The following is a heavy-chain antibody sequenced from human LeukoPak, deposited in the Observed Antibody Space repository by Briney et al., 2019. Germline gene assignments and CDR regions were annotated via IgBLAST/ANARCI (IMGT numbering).Heavy chain of an antibody. V-gene: IGHV3-49*03. Sequence: PGGSLRLSCTASGFTFGDYAMSWFRQAPGKGLEWVGFIRSKAYGGTTEYAASVKGRFTISRDDSKSIAYLQMNSLKTEDTAVYYCTTDPVWGGYPYYGMDVWGQGTTVTVSS. J-gene: IGHJ6*02. CDR2: IRSKAYGGTT. CDR3: TTDPVWGGYPYYGMDV. D-gene: IGHD3-3*01. CDR1: GFTFGDYA.